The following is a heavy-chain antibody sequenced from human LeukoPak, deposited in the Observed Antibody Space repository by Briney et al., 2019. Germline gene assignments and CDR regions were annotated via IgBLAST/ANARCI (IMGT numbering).Heavy chain of an antibody. CDR1: GFTFSSYA. J-gene: IGHJ4*02. CDR3: AKDPDGYNYFDY. V-gene: IGHV3-23*01. CDR2: ISGSGGST. D-gene: IGHD5-24*01. Sequence: GSLRLSCAASGFTFSSYAMSWVRQAPGKGLEWVSAISGSGGSTYYADSVKGRFTISRDNSKNTLYLQMNSLRAEDTAVYYCAKDPDGYNYFDYWGQGTLVTVSS.